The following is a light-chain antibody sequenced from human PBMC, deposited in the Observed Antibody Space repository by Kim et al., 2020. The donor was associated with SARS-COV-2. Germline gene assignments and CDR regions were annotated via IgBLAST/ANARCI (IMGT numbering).Light chain of an antibody. V-gene: IGLV2-14*03. CDR1: SRDIGSYEY. CDR3: SSSSVISTYV. Sequence: QSLTISCSGSSRDIGSYEYVSWYQQHPGNAPQLLIFDVSDRPSGISSRFSGSKSGNTATLTISGLQAEDEAEYYCSSSSVISTYVFGPGTKVTVL. CDR2: DVS. J-gene: IGLJ1*01.